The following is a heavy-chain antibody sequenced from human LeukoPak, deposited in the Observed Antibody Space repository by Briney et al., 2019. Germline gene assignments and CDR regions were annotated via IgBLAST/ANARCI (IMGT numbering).Heavy chain of an antibody. CDR2: IYYSGST. Sequence: SETLSLTCTVSGGSLSSGGYYWSWIRQHPGKGLEWIGYIYYSGSTYYNPSLKSRVTISVDTSKNQFSLKLSSVTAADTAVYYCARSWYYYDSSGYPFDYWGQGTLVTVSS. J-gene: IGHJ4*02. CDR1: GGSLSSGGYY. CDR3: ARSWYYYDSSGYPFDY. D-gene: IGHD3-22*01. V-gene: IGHV4-31*03.